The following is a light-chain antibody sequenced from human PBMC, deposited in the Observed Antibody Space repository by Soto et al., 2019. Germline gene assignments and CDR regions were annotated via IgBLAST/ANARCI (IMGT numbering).Light chain of an antibody. J-gene: IGLJ2*01. CDR1: NSNIGSKT. CDR2: TNN. CDR3: AAWDDSLNAL. V-gene: IGLV1-44*01. Sequence: QSVLIQPPSASGTPGQRITISCSGSNSNIGSKTVNWYQHLPGTAPRLLIDTNNRRPSGVPDRFSGSKSGTSASLAISGLRPEDEADYYCAAWDDSLNALFGGGTKLTVL.